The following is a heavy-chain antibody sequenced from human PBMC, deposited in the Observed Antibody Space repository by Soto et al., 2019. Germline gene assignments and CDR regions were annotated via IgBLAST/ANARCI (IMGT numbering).Heavy chain of an antibody. V-gene: IGHV4-4*02. CDR3: ARDRGADPYTGSDF. CDR1: GGSISSNNW. Sequence: SETLSLTCAVSGGSISSNNWWNWVRQSPDKGLEWIAEIYHTGSTNYNPSLRSRLTLSVDKSKNQVSLSLNSVTAPDTAVYYCARDRGADPYTGSDFWGQGILVTVPS. D-gene: IGHD3-16*02. CDR2: IYHTGST. J-gene: IGHJ4*02.